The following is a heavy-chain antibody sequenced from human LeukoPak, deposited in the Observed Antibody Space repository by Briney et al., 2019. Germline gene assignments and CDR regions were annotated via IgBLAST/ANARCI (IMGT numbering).Heavy chain of an antibody. D-gene: IGHD3-16*01. Sequence: ASVKVSCKASGYTFTGYYMHWVRQAPGQGLEWMGWINPNSGGTNYAQKFQGRVTITADKSTSTAYMELSSLRSDDTAVYYCARDQAPRMITFGGPRRWFDPWGQGTLVTVSS. V-gene: IGHV1-2*02. CDR2: INPNSGGT. J-gene: IGHJ5*02. CDR1: GYTFTGYY. CDR3: ARDQAPRMITFGGPRRWFDP.